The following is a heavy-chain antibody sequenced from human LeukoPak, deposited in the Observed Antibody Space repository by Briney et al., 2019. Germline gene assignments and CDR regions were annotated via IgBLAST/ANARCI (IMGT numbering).Heavy chain of an antibody. CDR1: GYSISSVYY. D-gene: IGHD5-18*01. Sequence: PSETLSLTCTVSGYSISSVYYWGWIRQPPGKGLEWIGSVYHSGSTYYNPSLKSRVTISVDTSKNQFSLKLSSVTAADTAVYYCARQRGYSYGLFDYWGQGTLVTVSS. V-gene: IGHV4-38-2*02. CDR2: VYHSGST. CDR3: ARQRGYSYGLFDY. J-gene: IGHJ4*02.